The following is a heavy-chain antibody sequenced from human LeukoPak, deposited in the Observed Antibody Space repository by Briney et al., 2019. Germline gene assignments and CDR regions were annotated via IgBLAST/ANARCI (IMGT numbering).Heavy chain of an antibody. J-gene: IGHJ5*02. D-gene: IGHD2-2*02. Sequence: GGSLRLSCAASGFTFSDYYMSWIRQAPGKGLEWVSYISSSGTIIYYADSVKGRFIISRDNSKNTLYLQMNSLRAEDTAVYYCANCPQSSVSCYNNWFDPWGQGTLVTVSS. CDR1: GFTFSDYY. CDR3: ANCPQSSVSCYNNWFDP. V-gene: IGHV3-11*01. CDR2: ISSSGTII.